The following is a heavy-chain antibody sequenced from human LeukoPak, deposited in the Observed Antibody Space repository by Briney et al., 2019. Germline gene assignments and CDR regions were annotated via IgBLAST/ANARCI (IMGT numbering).Heavy chain of an antibody. Sequence: GGSLRLSCAASGVRFEVDAMHWVREIPGKGLEWVSAVGGSDNYKYYADSEKGRFTISRDYSKNTLYLQMNSLRAEDTAVYYCAKFHIVVVNGYFDYWGQGTLVTVSS. CDR3: AKFHIVVVNGYFDY. CDR1: GVRFEVDA. CDR2: VGGSDNYK. J-gene: IGHJ4*02. D-gene: IGHD2-21*01. V-gene: IGHV3-23*01.